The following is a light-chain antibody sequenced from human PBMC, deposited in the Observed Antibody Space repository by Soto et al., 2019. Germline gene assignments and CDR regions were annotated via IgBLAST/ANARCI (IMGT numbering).Light chain of an antibody. CDR3: HQYYSYPWT. V-gene: IGKV1-8*01. CDR1: QGISSY. CDR2: AAS. Sequence: AIRMTQSPSSFSASTGDRVTITCRASQGISSYLAWYQQNPGKAPKLLIYAASTLQSGVPSRFSGSGSATDFTLTISCLQSEDFATYYCHQYYSYPWTFGQGTKVEIK. J-gene: IGKJ1*01.